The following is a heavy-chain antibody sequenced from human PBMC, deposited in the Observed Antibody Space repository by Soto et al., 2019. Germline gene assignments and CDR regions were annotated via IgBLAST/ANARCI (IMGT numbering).Heavy chain of an antibody. V-gene: IGHV1-69*01. Sequence: QVQLVQSGAEVKKPGSSVKVSCKASGGTFTTYPINWVRQPPGQGLEWMGGIIPMFGTTNYAQKFQGRVTITADESTSTAYMELSSLRSEDTAMYYCARQFTDGDYQYWGQGTLVTVSS. CDR2: IIPMFGTT. J-gene: IGHJ4*02. D-gene: IGHD4-17*01. CDR1: GGTFTTYP. CDR3: ARQFTDGDYQY.